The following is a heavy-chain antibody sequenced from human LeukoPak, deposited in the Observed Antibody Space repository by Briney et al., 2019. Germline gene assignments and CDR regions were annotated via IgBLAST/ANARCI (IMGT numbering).Heavy chain of an antibody. Sequence: SETLSLTCTVSGGSISSYYWSWIRQPPGKGLEWIGYIYYSGSTNYNPSLKSRVTISVDTSKSQFSLKLSSVTAADTAVYYCARGSRYYYDGSGYLFDYWGQGTLVTVSS. CDR3: ARGSRYYYDGSGYLFDY. CDR1: GGSISSYY. V-gene: IGHV4-59*01. CDR2: IYYSGST. J-gene: IGHJ4*02. D-gene: IGHD3-22*01.